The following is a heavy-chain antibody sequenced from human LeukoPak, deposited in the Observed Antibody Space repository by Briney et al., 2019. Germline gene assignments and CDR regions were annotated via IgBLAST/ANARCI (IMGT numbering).Heavy chain of an antibody. D-gene: IGHD5-12*01. CDR3: ARVLASGYWFDP. CDR2: IYYSGST. V-gene: IGHV4-59*01. Sequence: PSETLSLTCTVSGGSIRIYYWSWVRQPPGKGLGWVGYIYYSGSTNYNPSLKSRVTLSVDPCKSQFSLKLSSVTSADTAVYYCARVLASGYWFDPWGQGTLVTVSS. J-gene: IGHJ5*02. CDR1: GGSIRIYY.